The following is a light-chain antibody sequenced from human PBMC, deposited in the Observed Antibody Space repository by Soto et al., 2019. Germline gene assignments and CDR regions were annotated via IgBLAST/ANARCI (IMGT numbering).Light chain of an antibody. Sequence: QSVLTQPASVSGSPGQSIPISCTGTSSDVGGYNYVSWYQQHPGKAPKLMIYEVSNRPSGVSNRFSGSKSGNTASLTISGLQAEDEADYYCNSYTGSRTQVFATGTKLTVL. CDR3: NSYTGSRTQV. CDR1: SSDVGGYNY. J-gene: IGLJ1*01. V-gene: IGLV2-14*01. CDR2: EVS.